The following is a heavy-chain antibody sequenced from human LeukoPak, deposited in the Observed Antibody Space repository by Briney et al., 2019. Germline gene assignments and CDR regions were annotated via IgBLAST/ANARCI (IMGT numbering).Heavy chain of an antibody. J-gene: IGHJ4*02. V-gene: IGHV1-18*01. Sequence: ASVKVSCKASGYTFTSYGISWVRQAPGQGLEWIGWISAYNGNTNYAQKLQGRVTMTTDTSTSTAYMELRSLRSDDTAVYYCARDRTRYSSSWHLFDYWGQGTLVTVSS. CDR1: GYTFTSYG. CDR3: ARDRTRYSSSWHLFDY. CDR2: ISAYNGNT. D-gene: IGHD6-13*01.